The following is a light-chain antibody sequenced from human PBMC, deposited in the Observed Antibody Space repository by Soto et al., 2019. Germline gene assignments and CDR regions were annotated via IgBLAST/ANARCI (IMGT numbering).Light chain of an antibody. CDR2: GAS. Sequence: DIVMTQSPDSLAVSLGERATINCKSSQSVLYSSNNKNSVAWYQQKPGQAPRLLIYGASSRATGIPDRFSGSGSGTDFTLTISRLEPEDFAVYYCQQYGSSPFTFGPGTKVDIK. V-gene: IGKV4-1*01. CDR1: QSVLYSSNNKNS. J-gene: IGKJ3*01. CDR3: QQYGSSPFT.